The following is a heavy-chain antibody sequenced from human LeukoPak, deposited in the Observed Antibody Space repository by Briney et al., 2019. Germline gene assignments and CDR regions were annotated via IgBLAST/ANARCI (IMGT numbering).Heavy chain of an antibody. V-gene: IGHV3-30*18. CDR2: ISYDGSNK. D-gene: IGHD6-13*01. J-gene: IGHJ4*02. CDR3: AKDLSSSSWYVGNFDY. CDR1: GFTFSSYG. Sequence: GGSLRLSCAASGFTFSSYGMHWVRQAPGKGLEWVAVISYDGSNKYYADSVKGRFTISRDNSKNTLYLQMNGLRAEDTAVYYCAKDLSSSSWYVGNFDYWGQGTLVTVSS.